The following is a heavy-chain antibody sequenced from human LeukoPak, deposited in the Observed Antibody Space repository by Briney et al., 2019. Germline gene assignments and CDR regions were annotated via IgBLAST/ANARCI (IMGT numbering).Heavy chain of an antibody. Sequence: GASVKVSCKASGGTFSSYAISWVRQAPGQGLEWMGGIIPIFGTANYAQKFQGRVTITTDESTSTAYMELSSLRSEGTAVYYCAREREPYPKVVPAAPTFDYWGQGTLVTVSS. CDR1: GGTFSSYA. CDR2: IIPIFGTA. D-gene: IGHD2-2*01. V-gene: IGHV1-69*05. J-gene: IGHJ4*02. CDR3: AREREPYPKVVPAAPTFDY.